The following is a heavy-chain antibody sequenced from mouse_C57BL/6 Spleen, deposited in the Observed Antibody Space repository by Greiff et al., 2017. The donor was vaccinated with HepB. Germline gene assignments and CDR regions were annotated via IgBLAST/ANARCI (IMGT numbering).Heavy chain of an antibody. Sequence: QVQLQQSRPELVKPGASVKISCKASGYAFSSSWMNWVKQRPGKGLEWIGRVYPGDGDTNYIGKFKGKATLTADKSSSTAYRQLSSLTSEDSAVYFSARYYSNYFDYWGQGTTLTVSS. CDR2: VYPGDGDT. CDR1: GYAFSSSW. D-gene: IGHD2-5*01. J-gene: IGHJ2*01. V-gene: IGHV1-82*01. CDR3: ARYYSNYFDY.